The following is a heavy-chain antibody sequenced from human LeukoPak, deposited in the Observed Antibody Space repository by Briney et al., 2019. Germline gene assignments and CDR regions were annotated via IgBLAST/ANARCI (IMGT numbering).Heavy chain of an antibody. CDR1: GFTFRSYG. CDR3: AKDLLRTVVVITAAGYYFDY. CDR2: ISGSGGRT. J-gene: IGHJ4*02. D-gene: IGHD3-22*01. Sequence: GGSLRLSCAASGFTFRSYGMNSVRQAPGKGLEWVSGISGSGGRTFYADSVKGRFTISRDNSENTLYLQMNSLRAEDTAVYYCAKDLLRTVVVITAAGYYFDYWGQGTLVTVSS. V-gene: IGHV3-23*01.